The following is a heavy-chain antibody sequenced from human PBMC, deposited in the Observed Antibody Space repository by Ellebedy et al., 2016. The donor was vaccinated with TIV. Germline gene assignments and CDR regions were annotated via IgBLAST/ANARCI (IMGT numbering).Heavy chain of an antibody. CDR3: AKDRVNRNGVYDAFDI. D-gene: IGHD2-8*01. J-gene: IGHJ3*02. V-gene: IGHV3-23*01. CDR1: GFGFDGYT. CDR2: TGSDP. Sequence: GGSLRLXXVASGFGFDGYTMHWVRQAPGKGLEWVSSTGSDPHYAESVKGRFTISRDDSKSTFYLHMNSLRVEDTAVYYCAKDRVNRNGVYDAFDIWGQGTMVTVSS.